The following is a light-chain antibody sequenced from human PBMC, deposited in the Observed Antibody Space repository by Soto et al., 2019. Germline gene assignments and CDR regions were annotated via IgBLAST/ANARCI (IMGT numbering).Light chain of an antibody. Sequence: EIVMTQSPATLSVSPGERATLSCRASQSVSSNLAWYQQKPGQAPRLLIYGASTRATGIPARFSGSGSGTEFTLPLRRPQSEDFAVYYCQQYNNWRGTFGQGTKVEIK. CDR2: GAS. CDR1: QSVSSN. CDR3: QQYNNWRGT. J-gene: IGKJ1*01. V-gene: IGKV3-15*01.